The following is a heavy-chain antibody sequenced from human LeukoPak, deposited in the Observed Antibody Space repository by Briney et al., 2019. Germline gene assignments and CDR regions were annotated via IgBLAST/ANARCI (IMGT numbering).Heavy chain of an antibody. J-gene: IGHJ3*02. CDR3: ARQRGYCSSTSCYKEAFDI. Sequence: GESLKISCKGSGYSFTSYWIGWVRPMPGKGLEWMGIIYPGDSDTRYSPSFQGQVTISADKSISTSYLQWSSLKASDTAMYYCARQRGYCSSTSCYKEAFDIWGQGTMVTVSS. CDR1: GYSFTSYW. D-gene: IGHD2-2*03. CDR2: IYPGDSDT. V-gene: IGHV5-51*01.